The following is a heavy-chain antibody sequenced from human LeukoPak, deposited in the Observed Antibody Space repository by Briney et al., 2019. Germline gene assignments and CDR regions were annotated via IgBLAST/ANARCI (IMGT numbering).Heavy chain of an antibody. V-gene: IGHV4-39*01. CDR3: ASLGPAGGYSYGLNIDY. J-gene: IGHJ4*02. CDR1: GGSISSSSYY. Sequence: SETLSLTCTVSGGSISSSSYYWGWIRQPPGKGLEWIGSIYYSGSTYYNPSLKSRVTISVDTSKNQFSLKLSSVTAADTAVYYCASLGPAGGYSYGLNIDYWGQGTLVTVSS. D-gene: IGHD5-18*01. CDR2: IYYSGST.